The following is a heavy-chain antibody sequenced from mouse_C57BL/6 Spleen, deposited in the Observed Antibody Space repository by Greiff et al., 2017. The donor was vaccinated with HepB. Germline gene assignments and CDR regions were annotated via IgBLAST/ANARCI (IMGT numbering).Heavy chain of an antibody. CDR1: GYTFTDYE. D-gene: IGHD1-1*01. CDR3: TPHYYGSMFAY. CDR2: IDPETGGT. V-gene: IGHV1-15*01. J-gene: IGHJ3*01. Sequence: VKLMESGAELVRPGASVTLSCKASGYTFTDYEMHWVKQTPVHGLEWIGAIDPETGGTAYNQKFKGKAILTADKSSSTAYMELRSLTSEDSAVYYCTPHYYGSMFAYWGQGTLVTVSA.